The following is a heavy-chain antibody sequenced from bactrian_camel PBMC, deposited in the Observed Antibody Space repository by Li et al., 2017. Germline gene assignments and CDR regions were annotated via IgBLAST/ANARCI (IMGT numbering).Heavy chain of an antibody. CDR1: RYTFNTY. Sequence: HVQLVESGGGSALAGGSVRLSRAASRYTFNTYSWFRQAPGQEREGVAAIDRDGSTNVADSVKGRFTISKDNRKNTMYLEMANLKPEDTAMYYCAAARTYAVGEACLQSAYDYWGQGTQVTVS. J-gene: IGHJ4*01. CDR3: AAARTYAVGEACLQSAYDY. V-gene: IGHV3S53*01. D-gene: IGHD1*01. CDR2: IDRDGST.